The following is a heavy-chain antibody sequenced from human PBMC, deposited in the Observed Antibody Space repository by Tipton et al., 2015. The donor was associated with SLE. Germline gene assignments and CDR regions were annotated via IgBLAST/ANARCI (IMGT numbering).Heavy chain of an antibody. CDR1: GGSISGHN. Sequence: TLSLTCTVSGGSISGHNWSWIRQPPGKGLEWIGYIYYSGSTNYNPSLKSRVTISVGTSKNQFSLKLSSVTAADTAVYYCARHGGYYFDYWGQGTLVTVSS. D-gene: IGHD4-23*01. V-gene: IGHV4-59*11. J-gene: IGHJ4*02. CDR2: IYYSGST. CDR3: ARHGGYYFDY.